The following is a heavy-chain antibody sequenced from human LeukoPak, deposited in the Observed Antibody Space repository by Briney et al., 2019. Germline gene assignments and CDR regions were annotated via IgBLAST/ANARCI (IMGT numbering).Heavy chain of an antibody. D-gene: IGHD6-6*01. V-gene: IGHV3-7*03. CDR3: ARGGLVPNY. Sequence: GGSLRLSCAASGFSFSSYWMSWVRRAPGKGLEWVANIKQDGSEKYYVDSVKGRFTISRDNAKNSLFLQMNSLRAEDTAVYYCARGGLVPNYWGQGTLVTVSS. CDR2: IKQDGSEK. J-gene: IGHJ4*02. CDR1: GFSFSSYW.